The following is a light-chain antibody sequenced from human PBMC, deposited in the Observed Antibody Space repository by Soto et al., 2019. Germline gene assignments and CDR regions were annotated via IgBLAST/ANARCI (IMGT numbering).Light chain of an antibody. CDR2: DTT. CDR3: QQYGSSPFT. V-gene: IGKV3-20*01. J-gene: IGKJ3*01. Sequence: EIVLTQSPGTLSLSPGERATLSCRASQSVNSNYLAWYQQKPGQPPRLLIYDTTTRATGILDRFSGSGSGADFTLTISRLEPEDFAVFYCQQYGSSPFTFGPGTKVHIK. CDR1: QSVNSNY.